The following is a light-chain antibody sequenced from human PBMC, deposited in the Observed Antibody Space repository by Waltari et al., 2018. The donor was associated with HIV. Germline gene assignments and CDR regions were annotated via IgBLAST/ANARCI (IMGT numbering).Light chain of an antibody. CDR1: SCDVGSDNR. V-gene: IGLV2-18*02. CDR2: EVS. J-gene: IGLJ3*02. CDR3: SSYTSSNTWV. Sequence: QSALTQPPSVSGSPGPSVTISCTGPSCDVGSDNRVSWYQQPPGTPPKLMIFEVSNRPSGVPDRFSGSKSDNTASLTISGLQAEDEADYYCSSYTSSNTWVFGGGTKLTVL.